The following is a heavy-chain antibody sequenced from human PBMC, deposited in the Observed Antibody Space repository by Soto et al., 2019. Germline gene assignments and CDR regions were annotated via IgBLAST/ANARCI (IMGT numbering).Heavy chain of an antibody. CDR1: GYTFTGYY. Sequence: ASVKVSCKASGYTFTGYYIHWVRQAPGQGLEWMGWINPKNGDTIFAQKFQGRVTMTRDTSTSTAYMELTSLRFDDTAVYYCARHSGYDYVYDYWGQGTMVTVSS. CDR2: INPKNGDT. CDR3: ARHSGYDYVYDY. V-gene: IGHV1-2*02. J-gene: IGHJ4*02. D-gene: IGHD5-12*01.